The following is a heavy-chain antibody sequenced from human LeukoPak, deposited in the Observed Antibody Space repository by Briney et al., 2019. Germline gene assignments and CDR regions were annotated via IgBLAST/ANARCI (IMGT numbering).Heavy chain of an antibody. CDR1: GFTFSSYS. CDR2: ISSSSSYI. V-gene: IGHV3-21*01. CDR3: AKDFPVYYYDSSGPSYGMDV. D-gene: IGHD3-22*01. J-gene: IGHJ6*02. Sequence: GGSLRLSCAASGFTFSSYSMNWVRQAPGKGLEWVSSISSSSSYIYYADSVKGRFTISRDNAKNSLYLQMNSLRAEDTAVYYCAKDFPVYYYDSSGPSYGMDVWGQGTTVTVSS.